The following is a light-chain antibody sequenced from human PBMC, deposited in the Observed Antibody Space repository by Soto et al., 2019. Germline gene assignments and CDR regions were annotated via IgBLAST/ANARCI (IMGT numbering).Light chain of an antibody. CDR1: QSISSY. CDR3: QQRSEWPLT. V-gene: IGKV3-11*01. Sequence: EIVLTQSPATLSLSPGERATLSCRASQSISSYLGWYQQKPGQAPRLLIYDASNRATGIPARFSGSGSGTDFTLTISSQEPEDFAVYYCQQRSEWPLTFGGGTRVEIK. CDR2: DAS. J-gene: IGKJ4*01.